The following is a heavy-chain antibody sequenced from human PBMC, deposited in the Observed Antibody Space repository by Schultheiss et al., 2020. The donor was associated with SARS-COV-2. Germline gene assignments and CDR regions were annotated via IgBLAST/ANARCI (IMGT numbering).Heavy chain of an antibody. J-gene: IGHJ6*02. V-gene: IGHV4-61*01. CDR2: IYTSGST. Sequence: SETLSLTCNVSGGSMSSGSYYWSWIRQPPGKGLEWIGRIYTSGSTYYNPSLKSRVTISVDTSKNQFSLKLSSVTAADTAVYYCARQWVIPHLRYGMDVWGQGTTVTVSS. CDR1: GGSMSSGSYY. CDR3: ARQWVIPHLRYGMDV. D-gene: IGHD1-26*01.